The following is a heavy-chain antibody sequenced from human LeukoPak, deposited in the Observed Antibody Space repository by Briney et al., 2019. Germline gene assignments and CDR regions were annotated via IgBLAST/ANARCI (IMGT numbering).Heavy chain of an antibody. V-gene: IGHV3-48*01. Sequence: GGSLRLSCAASGFTFSSYSMNWVRQAPGKGLEWVSYISSSSSTIYYADSVKGRFTTSRDNAKNSLYLQMNSLRAEDTAVYYCARSNWNYVTDAFDIWGQGTMVTVSS. J-gene: IGHJ3*02. CDR2: ISSSSSTI. CDR3: ARSNWNYVTDAFDI. CDR1: GFTFSSYS. D-gene: IGHD1-7*01.